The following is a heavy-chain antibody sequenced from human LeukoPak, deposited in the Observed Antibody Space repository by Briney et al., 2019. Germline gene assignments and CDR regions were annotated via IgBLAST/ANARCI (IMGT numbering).Heavy chain of an antibody. J-gene: IGHJ4*02. CDR3: AKVIPLYYDFWRGYCEDY. CDR1: GFTFSSYG. D-gene: IGHD3-3*01. Sequence: PGRSLRLSCAASGFTFSSYGMHWVHQAPGKGLEWVAVISYDGSNKYYADSVKGRFTISRDNSKNTLYLQMNSLRAEDTAVYYCAKVIPLYYDFWRGYCEDYWGQGTLVTVSS. CDR2: ISYDGSNK. V-gene: IGHV3-30*18.